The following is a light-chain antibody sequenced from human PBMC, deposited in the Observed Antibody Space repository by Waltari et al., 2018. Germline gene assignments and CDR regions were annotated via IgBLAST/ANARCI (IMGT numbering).Light chain of an antibody. V-gene: IGKV1-5*03. CDR1: QTVSTW. J-gene: IGKJ1*01. CDR3: HQYSSFSQT. CDR2: KTS. Sequence: DIQMTQSPSTLSASVGDRVTITCRASQTVSTWLAWYQQKPGKAPKILIYKTSILESGVPSRFSGRGSGTDFTLTISRLQPDDFATYFCHQYSSFSQTFGQGTRVEVK.